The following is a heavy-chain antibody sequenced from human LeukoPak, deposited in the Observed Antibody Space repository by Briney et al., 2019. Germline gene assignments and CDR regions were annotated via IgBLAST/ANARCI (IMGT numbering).Heavy chain of an antibody. D-gene: IGHD5-24*01. Sequence: ASMKVSCKASGYTFTSYGITWVRQAPGQGLEWMGWISAYNGNTNYAQKFQGRVTMTTDTSTSTAYMELRSLRSDDTAVYYCAREGDGYNYFDYWGQGTLVTVSS. J-gene: IGHJ4*02. V-gene: IGHV1-18*01. CDR1: GYTFTSYG. CDR2: ISAYNGNT. CDR3: AREGDGYNYFDY.